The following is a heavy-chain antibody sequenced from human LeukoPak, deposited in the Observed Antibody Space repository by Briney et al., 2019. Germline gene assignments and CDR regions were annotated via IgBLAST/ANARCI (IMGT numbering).Heavy chain of an antibody. CDR1: GVPASEGRYY. D-gene: IGHD2-2*01. Sequence: PSQTLSLTCSVSGVPASEGRYYWTWIRQYPGKGLEWIGYKYYSGSAKYNPSLESRLTISIDTSKNQFSLQLSSVTAADTATYYCATPYCSSISCLDVFNMWGQGTRVTVSS. CDR3: ATPYCSSISCLDVFNM. J-gene: IGHJ3*02. V-gene: IGHV4-31*03. CDR2: KYYSGSA.